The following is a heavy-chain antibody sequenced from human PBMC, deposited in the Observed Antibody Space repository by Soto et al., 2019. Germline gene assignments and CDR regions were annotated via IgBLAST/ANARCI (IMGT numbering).Heavy chain of an antibody. CDR2: VDPSDSYT. Sequence: GETLPISCKVSGYSFTSSWISWVRQMTGKGLEWMGRVDPSDSYTNYIPSFQGHVTISADKSISTAYLQWSSLKASDTAMYYCARRGRCSSTSCSASGGYYYYGMDVWGQGTTVTVSS. CDR1: GYSFTSSW. D-gene: IGHD2-2*01. CDR3: ARRGRCSSTSCSASGGYYYYGMDV. J-gene: IGHJ6*02. V-gene: IGHV5-10-1*01.